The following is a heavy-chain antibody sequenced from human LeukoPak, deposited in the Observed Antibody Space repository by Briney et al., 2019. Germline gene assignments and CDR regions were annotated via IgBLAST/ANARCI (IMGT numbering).Heavy chain of an antibody. CDR2: IKLDGSEK. D-gene: IGHD3-3*01. V-gene: IGHV3-7*03. J-gene: IGHJ4*02. CDR1: GFTFNTYT. CDR3: ARDQYDTWSRRGNFDS. Sequence: PGGSLRLSCAASGFTFNTYTMNWVRQAPGKGLEWVANIKLDGSEKNYVDSVKGRFTISSDNTKNSLYLQMNSLGVEDTAVFYCARDQYDTWSRRGNFDSWGQGTLVIVSS.